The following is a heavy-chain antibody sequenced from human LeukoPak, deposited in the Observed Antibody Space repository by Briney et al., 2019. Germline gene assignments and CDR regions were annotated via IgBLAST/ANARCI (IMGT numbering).Heavy chain of an antibody. V-gene: IGHV3-7*01. CDR3: ARDKREFQVLFRKYYDSMDV. CDR1: GFTFSSYW. J-gene: IGHJ6*03. Sequence: PGRSLRLSCAASGFTFSSYWMSWVRQAPGKGLEWVANIKQDGSEKYYVDSVKGRFTISRDIAKNSLYLQMNSLRAEDTAVYYCARDKREFQVLFRKYYDSMDVWGKGTTVIVSS. CDR2: IKQDGSEK. D-gene: IGHD3-10*01.